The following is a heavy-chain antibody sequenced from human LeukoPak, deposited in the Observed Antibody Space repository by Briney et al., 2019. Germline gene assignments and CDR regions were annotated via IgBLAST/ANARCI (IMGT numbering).Heavy chain of an antibody. V-gene: IGHV5-10-1*01. CDR1: GYSFTSYW. D-gene: IGHD3-10*01. CDR2: IDPSDSYT. Sequence: GESLKISCKGSGYSFTSYWISWVRQMPGKGLEWMGRIDPSDSYTNYSPSFQGHVTISADKSISTAYLQWSSLKASDTAMCYCARLKLVRGSYYYGMDVWGKGTTVTVSS. J-gene: IGHJ6*04. CDR3: ARLKLVRGSYYYGMDV.